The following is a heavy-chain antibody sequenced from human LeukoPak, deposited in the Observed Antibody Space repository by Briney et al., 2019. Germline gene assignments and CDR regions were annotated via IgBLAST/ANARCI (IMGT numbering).Heavy chain of an antibody. CDR3: ARDRGYGVNYFDY. D-gene: IGHD5-12*01. CDR1: GGSITSGGYS. V-gene: IGHV4-30-2*01. CDR2: IYHSGNT. Sequence: SQTLPLTCAVSGGSITSGGYSWSWIRQPPGKGLEWIGYIYHSGNTYYNPSLRSRVTISVDTSKDQFSLKLSSVTAADTAVYYCARDRGYGVNYFDYWGQGTLVSVAS. J-gene: IGHJ4*02.